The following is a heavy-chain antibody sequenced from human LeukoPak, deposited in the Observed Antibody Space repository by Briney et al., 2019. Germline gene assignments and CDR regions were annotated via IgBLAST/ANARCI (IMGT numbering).Heavy chain of an antibody. CDR3: ATSPGYSYTYAFDI. V-gene: IGHV4-38-2*02. J-gene: IGHJ3*02. CDR1: GYSISSGYS. Sequence: SETLSLTCTVSGYSISSGYSWGWIRQPPGKGLEWIGSIYHSGSTYYNPSLKSRVTISVDTSKNQFSLKLSSVTAADTAVYYCATSPGYSYTYAFDIWGQGTMVTVSS. CDR2: IYHSGST. D-gene: IGHD5-18*01.